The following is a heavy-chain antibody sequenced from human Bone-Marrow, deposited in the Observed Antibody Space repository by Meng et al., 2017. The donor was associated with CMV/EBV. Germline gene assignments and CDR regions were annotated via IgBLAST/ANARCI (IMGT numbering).Heavy chain of an antibody. CDR1: GYTFTGYY. CDR3: VRAHCSSTSCLIDY. CDR2: INPNSGGT. Sequence: QVQLGKVGAEVKKPGASVKVSCKASGYTFTGYYMHWVRQAPGQGLEWMGWINPNSGGTNYAQKFQGRVTMTRDTSISTAYMKLSRLRSDDTAVYYCVRAHCSSTSCLIDYWGQGTLVTVSS. V-gene: IGHV1-2*02. D-gene: IGHD2-2*01. J-gene: IGHJ4*02.